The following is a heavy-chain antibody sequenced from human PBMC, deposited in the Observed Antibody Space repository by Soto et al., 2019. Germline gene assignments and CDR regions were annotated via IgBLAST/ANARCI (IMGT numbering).Heavy chain of an antibody. V-gene: IGHV3-49*03. CDR3: SRDKRGCSSGSCYSFDS. CDR2: IRSKAYGATT. Sequence: EVQVVESGGGLIQPGRSLRLSCAVSGFTFGDYAMSWFRQAPGKGLEWVGFIRSKAYGATTEYAASVRGRVTISRDDSKSIAYLQMNSMKTEDTAVYYCSRDKRGCSSGSCYSFDSWGQGTLVTVSS. D-gene: IGHD2-15*01. J-gene: IGHJ4*02. CDR1: GFTFGDYA.